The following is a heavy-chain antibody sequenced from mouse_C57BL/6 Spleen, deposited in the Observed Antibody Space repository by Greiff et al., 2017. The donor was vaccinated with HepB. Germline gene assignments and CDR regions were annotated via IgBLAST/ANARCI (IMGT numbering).Heavy chain of an antibody. CDR3: ARDRLYYGNYV. J-gene: IGHJ3*01. CDR2: ISYDGSN. CDR1: GYSITSGYY. Sequence: EVQLQESGPGLVKPSQSLSLTCSVTGYSITSGYYWNWIRQFPGNKLEWMGYISYDGSNNYNPSLKNRISITRDTSKNQFFLKLNSGTTEDTATYYCARDRLYYGNYVWGQGTLVTVSA. D-gene: IGHD2-1*01. V-gene: IGHV3-6*01.